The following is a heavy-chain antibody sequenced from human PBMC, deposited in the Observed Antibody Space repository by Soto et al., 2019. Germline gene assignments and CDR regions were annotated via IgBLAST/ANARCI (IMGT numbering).Heavy chain of an antibody. V-gene: IGHV3-30-3*01. CDR1: GFTFSSYA. CDR2: ISYDGSNK. CDR3: ARSSLPYCSSTSCYYFDY. D-gene: IGHD2-2*01. J-gene: IGHJ4*02. Sequence: GGSLRLSCAASGFTFSSYATHWVRQAPGKGLEWVAVISYDGSNKYYADSVKGRFTISRDNSKNTLYLQMNSLRAEDTAVYYCARSSLPYCSSTSCYYFDYWGQGTLVTVSS.